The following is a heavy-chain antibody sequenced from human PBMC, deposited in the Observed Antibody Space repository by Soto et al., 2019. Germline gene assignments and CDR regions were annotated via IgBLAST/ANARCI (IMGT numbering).Heavy chain of an antibody. CDR1: GGSFSGNYY. D-gene: IGHD1-1*01. Sequence: SETLSLTCAVYGGSFSGNYYWSWIRQPPGKGLEWIGEMSHSGGTHFNPSLKSRVTISVDTSKNQFSLKMSSVTAADTALYYCARVERGTATTVVDAFDIWGPGTMVTVSS. CDR3: ARVERGTATTVVDAFDI. J-gene: IGHJ3*02. V-gene: IGHV4-34*01. CDR2: MSHSGGT.